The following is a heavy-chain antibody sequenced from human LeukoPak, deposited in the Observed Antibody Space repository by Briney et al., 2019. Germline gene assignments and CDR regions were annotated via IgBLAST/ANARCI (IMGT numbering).Heavy chain of an antibody. V-gene: IGHV3-64*01. CDR2: ISSNGGST. D-gene: IGHD6-19*01. CDR3: AGSTAVAGTAFDY. CDR1: GFTFSSYA. Sequence: GGSLRLSCAASGFTFSSYAMHWVRQAPGKGLEYVSAISSNGGSTYYANSVKGRFTISRDNYKNTLYLQMGSLRAEDMAVYYCAGSTAVAGTAFDYWGQGTLVTVSS. J-gene: IGHJ4*02.